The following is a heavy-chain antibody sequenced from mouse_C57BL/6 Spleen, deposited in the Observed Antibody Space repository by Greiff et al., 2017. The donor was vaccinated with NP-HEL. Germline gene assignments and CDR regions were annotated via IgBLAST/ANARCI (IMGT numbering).Heavy chain of an antibody. CDR3: ARESKSYFDY. CDR1: GFTFSSYA. J-gene: IGHJ2*01. Sequence: EVQGVESGGGLVKPGGSLKLSCAASGFTFSSYAMSWVRQTPEKRLEWVATISDGGSYTYYPDNVKGRFTISRDNAKNNLYLQMSHLKSEDTAMYYCARESKSYFDYWGQGTTLTVSS. CDR2: ISDGGSYT. V-gene: IGHV5-4*01. D-gene: IGHD2-5*01.